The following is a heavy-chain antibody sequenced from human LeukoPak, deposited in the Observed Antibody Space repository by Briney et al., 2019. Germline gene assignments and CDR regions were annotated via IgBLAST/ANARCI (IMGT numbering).Heavy chain of an antibody. J-gene: IGHJ4*02. V-gene: IGHV4-39*01. CDR3: ARRPGRITMVRGVIIPPYYFDY. CDR1: GGSISSSSYY. CDR2: IYYSGST. Sequence: SETLSLTCTVSGGSISSSSYYWGWIRQPPGKGLEWIGSIYYSGSTYYNPSLKSRVTISVDTSKNQFSLKLSSVTAADTAVYYCARRPGRITMVRGVIIPPYYFDYWGQGTLVTVSS. D-gene: IGHD3-10*01.